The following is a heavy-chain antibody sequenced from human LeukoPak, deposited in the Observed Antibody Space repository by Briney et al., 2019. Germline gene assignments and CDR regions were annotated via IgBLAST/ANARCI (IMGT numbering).Heavy chain of an antibody. CDR1: GFTFSRYW. CDR2: INSDGSST. Sequence: GGSLRLSCAASGFTFSRYWMHWVRQAPGKGLVWVSRINSDGSSTSYADSAKDRFTISRDNAKNTLYLQMNSLRAEDTAVYYCARAFIVGINWFDPWGQGTLVTVSS. J-gene: IGHJ5*02. V-gene: IGHV3-74*01. D-gene: IGHD1-26*01. CDR3: ARAFIVGINWFDP.